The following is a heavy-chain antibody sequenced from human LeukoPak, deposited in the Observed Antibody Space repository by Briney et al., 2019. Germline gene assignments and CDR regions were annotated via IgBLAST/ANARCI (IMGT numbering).Heavy chain of an antibody. V-gene: IGHV3-23*01. Sequence: GGSLRLSCAASGFTFSSYAMSWARQAPGKGLEWVSAISGSGGSTYYADSVKGRFTISRDNSKNTLYLQMNSLRAEDTAVYYCAKPARGYYYYGMDVWGQGTTVTVSS. CDR2: ISGSGGST. CDR1: GFTFSSYA. CDR3: AKPARGYYYYGMDV. J-gene: IGHJ6*02. D-gene: IGHD3-10*01.